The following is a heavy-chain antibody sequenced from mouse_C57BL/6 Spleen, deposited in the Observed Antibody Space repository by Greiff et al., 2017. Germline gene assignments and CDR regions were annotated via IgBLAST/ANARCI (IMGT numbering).Heavy chain of an antibody. J-gene: IGHJ4*01. D-gene: IGHD2-4*01. V-gene: IGHV1-82*01. CDR2: IYPGDGDT. CDR3: ARGRGYYDYEDAMDY. CDR1: GYAFSSSW. Sequence: VPLQQSGPELVKPGASVKISCKASGYAFSSSWMNWVKQRPGKGLEWIGRIYPGDGDTNYNGKFKGKATLTADKSSSTSYMQLSSLTSEDSAVYFCARGRGYYDYEDAMDYWGQGTSVTVSS.